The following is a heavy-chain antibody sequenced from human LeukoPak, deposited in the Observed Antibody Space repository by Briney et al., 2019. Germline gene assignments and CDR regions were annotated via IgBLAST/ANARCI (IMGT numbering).Heavy chain of an antibody. Sequence: PGESLRLSCAASGFTFSSYSMNWVRQAPGKGLEWVSCISSASNTIYYADSVKGRFTISRDNAKNSVYLQMNSLRAEDTAMYYCARDGWFGDYNWFDSWGQGTLVTVSS. J-gene: IGHJ5*01. CDR1: GFTFSSYS. CDR2: ISSASNTI. CDR3: ARDGWFGDYNWFDS. V-gene: IGHV3-48*01. D-gene: IGHD3-10*01.